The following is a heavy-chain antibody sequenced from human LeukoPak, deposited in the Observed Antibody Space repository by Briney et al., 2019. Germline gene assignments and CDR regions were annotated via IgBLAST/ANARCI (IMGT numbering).Heavy chain of an antibody. D-gene: IGHD1-14*01. J-gene: IGHJ6*02. V-gene: IGHV3-23*01. Sequence: GGSLRLSCAASGFTFNTYTMNWVRQAPGKGLEWVSYISGSSGIIDYADSVKGRFTISRDNSKNTLYLQMNSLRAEDTAVYYCAKVTRGYYYYYYGMDVWGQGTTVTVSS. CDR1: GFTFNTYT. CDR2: ISGSSGII. CDR3: AKVTRGYYYYYYGMDV.